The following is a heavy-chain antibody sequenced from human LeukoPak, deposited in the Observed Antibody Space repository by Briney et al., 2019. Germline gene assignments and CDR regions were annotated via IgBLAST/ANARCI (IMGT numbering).Heavy chain of an antibody. J-gene: IGHJ4*02. CDR2: IWYDGSNK. V-gene: IGHV3-33*01. Sequence: PGRSLRLSCAASGFTFSSYGMHWVRQAPGKGLEWVAVIWYDGSNKYYADSVKGRFTISRDNFKSTLYLQMNSLRAEDTAVYYCAREYSYGSGVDYWGQGTLVTVSS. CDR3: AREYSYGSGVDY. CDR1: GFTFSSYG. D-gene: IGHD5-18*01.